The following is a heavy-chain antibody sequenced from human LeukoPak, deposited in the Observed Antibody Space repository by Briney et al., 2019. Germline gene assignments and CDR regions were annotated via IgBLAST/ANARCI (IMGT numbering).Heavy chain of an antibody. V-gene: IGHV3-23*01. CDR3: AKAAPVAGPYYYYYMDV. CDR2: ISGSGGST. CDR1: GFTFDDYG. Sequence: GGSLRLSCAASGFTFDDYGMSWVRQAPGKGLEWVSAISGSGGSTYYADSVKGRFTISRDNSKNTLYLQMNSLRAEDTAVYYCAKAAPVAGPYYYYYMDVWGKGTTVTVSS. D-gene: IGHD6-19*01. J-gene: IGHJ6*03.